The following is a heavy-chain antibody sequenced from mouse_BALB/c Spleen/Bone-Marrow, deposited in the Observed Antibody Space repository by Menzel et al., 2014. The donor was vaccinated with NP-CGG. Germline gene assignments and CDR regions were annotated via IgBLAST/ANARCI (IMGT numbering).Heavy chain of an antibody. CDR3: ARGGGMDY. Sequence: SGPELVKPGASVKMSCKASGYTFTSYYIHWVKQGPGQGLEWIGWIYPGDGSTKYNEKFKGKTTLTADKSSSTAYMLLSSLTSEDSAIYFCARGGGMDYWGQGTSVTVSS. CDR2: IYPGDGST. V-gene: IGHV1S56*01. J-gene: IGHJ4*01. CDR1: GYTFTSYY.